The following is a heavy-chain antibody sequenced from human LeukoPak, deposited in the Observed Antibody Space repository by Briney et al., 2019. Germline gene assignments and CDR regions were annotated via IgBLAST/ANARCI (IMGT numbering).Heavy chain of an antibody. Sequence: SETLSLTCTVSGGSIRNHHGSWIRQPPGKGLEGIGYIYYSGSTYYNPSLRTRDTISVDTSKNQFSMNLTSVTAADTAVYYCAKEVGGTYGVFQLWGQGSLVTVSS. V-gene: IGHV4-59*11. CDR2: IYYSGST. J-gene: IGHJ1*01. D-gene: IGHD1-1*01. CDR1: GGSIRNHH. CDR3: AKEVGGTYGVFQL.